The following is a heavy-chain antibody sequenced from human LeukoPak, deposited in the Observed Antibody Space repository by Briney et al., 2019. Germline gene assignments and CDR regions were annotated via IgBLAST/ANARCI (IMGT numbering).Heavy chain of an antibody. J-gene: IGHJ6*02. V-gene: IGHV3-33*01. CDR2: IWYDGSNK. CDR3: ARDFVDDSSGYTYYYYGMDV. Sequence: GRSLRLSCAASGFTFSSYGMHWVRQAPGEGLEWVAVIWYDGSNKYYADSVKGRFTISRDNSKNTLYLQMNSLRAEDTAVYYCARDFVDDSSGYTYYYYGMDVWGQGATVTVSS. D-gene: IGHD3-22*01. CDR1: GFTFSSYG.